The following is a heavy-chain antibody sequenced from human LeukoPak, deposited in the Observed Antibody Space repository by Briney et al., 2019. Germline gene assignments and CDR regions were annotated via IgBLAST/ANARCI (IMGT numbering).Heavy chain of an antibody. D-gene: IGHD1-26*01. CDR3: AREARVGGALQY. CDR1: GPTFSTYW. CDR2: INPDGSIR. Sequence: GSLRLSCAASGPTFSTYWMHWVRQAPGKGLAWVARINPDGSIRTYANSVQGRVTISRDTAKDTLFLQMNSLRAEDTAVYYCAREARVGGALQYWGQGTPVTVSS. J-gene: IGHJ4*02. V-gene: IGHV3-74*03.